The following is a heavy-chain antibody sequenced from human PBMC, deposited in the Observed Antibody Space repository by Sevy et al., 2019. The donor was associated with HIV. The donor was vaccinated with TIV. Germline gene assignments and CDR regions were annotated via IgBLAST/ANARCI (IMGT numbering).Heavy chain of an antibody. CDR1: GFTFSSYA. CDR2: ISSNGGST. D-gene: IGHD1-26*01. J-gene: IGHJ3*02. Sequence: GGSLRLSCSASGFTFSSYAMHWVRQAPGKGLEYVSAISSNGGSTYYADSVKGRFTISRDNSKNTLYLQMSSLRAEDTAVYYCVNGDYSESYSGAFDIWGQGTMVTVSS. CDR3: VNGDYSESYSGAFDI. V-gene: IGHV3-64D*06.